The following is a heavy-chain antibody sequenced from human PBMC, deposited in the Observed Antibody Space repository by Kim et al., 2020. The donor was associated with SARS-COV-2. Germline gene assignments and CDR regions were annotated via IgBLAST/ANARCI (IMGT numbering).Heavy chain of an antibody. J-gene: IGHJ5*02. V-gene: IGHV3-11*06. Sequence: VKGRFTISRHNAKNSLYLQMNSLRAEDTAVYYCARRKGYCSSTSCYYFDPWGQGTLVTVSS. CDR3: ARRKGYCSSTSCYYFDP. D-gene: IGHD2-2*01.